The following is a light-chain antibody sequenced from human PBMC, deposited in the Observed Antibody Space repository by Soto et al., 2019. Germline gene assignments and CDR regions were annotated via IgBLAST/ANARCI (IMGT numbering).Light chain of an antibody. CDR3: QSYDSSLSGYV. CDR1: SSNIGAGYE. Sequence: QSVLTQPTSVSEAPGQRVTISCTGSSSNIGAGYEAHWYQQVPGTAPKLLIYENNNRTSGVPDRFSGSKSGTSASLAITGLQAEDEAEYYCQSYDSSLSGYVFGTGTKLTVL. V-gene: IGLV1-40*01. CDR2: ENN. J-gene: IGLJ1*01.